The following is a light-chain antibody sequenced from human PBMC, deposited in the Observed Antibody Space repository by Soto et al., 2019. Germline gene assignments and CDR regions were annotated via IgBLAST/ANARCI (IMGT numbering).Light chain of an antibody. Sequence: DIQMTQSPSSLSASVGDRVTITCRASQGIRNDLGWYQHKPGQAPKRLTFSALGAQSGVPSRFSGSASGTEFSLIISGLQPEDFATYFCLQHNSKPYTFGQGTKVEMK. CDR3: LQHNSKPYT. J-gene: IGKJ2*01. CDR2: SAL. CDR1: QGIRND. V-gene: IGKV1-17*01.